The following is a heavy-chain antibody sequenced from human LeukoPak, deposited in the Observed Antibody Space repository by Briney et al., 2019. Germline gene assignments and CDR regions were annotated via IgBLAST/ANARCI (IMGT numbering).Heavy chain of an antibody. CDR2: ISSSSSYI. CDR1: GFTFSSYS. CDR3: ARAKDNWFDP. V-gene: IGHV3-21*01. Sequence: PGGSLRLSCAASGFTFSSYSMNWVRQAPGKGLEWVSSISSSSSYIYYADSVKGRFTISRDNAKNSLYLQMNSLRAGETAVYYCARAKDNWFDPWGQGTLVTVSS. D-gene: IGHD2-15*01. J-gene: IGHJ5*02.